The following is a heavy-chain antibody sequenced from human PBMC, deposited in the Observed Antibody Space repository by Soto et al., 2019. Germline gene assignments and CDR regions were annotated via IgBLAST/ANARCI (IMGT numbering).Heavy chain of an antibody. Sequence: ADSMDTSRNDFGYSFTSDWISWARQMPGKGLECMGSIDPSDSYPYYSPSFQGHVTISADKSISTGCLQWSSLKASDTAMYCCAGSSIVSATTGYYYGMDLWGQGTTVTVSS. CDR1: GYSFTSDW. D-gene: IGHD1-26*01. CDR3: AGSSIVSATTGYYYGMDL. CDR2: IDPSDSYP. J-gene: IGHJ6*02. V-gene: IGHV5-10-1*01.